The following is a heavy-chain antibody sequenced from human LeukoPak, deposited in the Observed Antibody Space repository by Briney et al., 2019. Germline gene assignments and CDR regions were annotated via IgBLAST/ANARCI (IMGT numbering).Heavy chain of an antibody. J-gene: IGHJ4*02. V-gene: IGHV3-53*01. D-gene: IGHD3-22*01. CDR1: GFTVSSNY. CDR3: ASSRHPYYYDSSGYYY. Sequence: GGSLRLSCAASGFTVSSNYMSWVRQAPGKGLEWVSVIYSGGSTYYADSVKGRFTISRDNSKNTLYLQMNSLRAEDTAVYYCASSRHPYYYDSSGYYYWGQGTLVTVSS. CDR2: IYSGGST.